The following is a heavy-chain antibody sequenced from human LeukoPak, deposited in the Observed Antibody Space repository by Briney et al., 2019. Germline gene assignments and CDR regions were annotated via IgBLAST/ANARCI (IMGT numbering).Heavy chain of an antibody. CDR1: GGSISNYY. J-gene: IGHJ4*02. D-gene: IGHD4-17*01. Sequence: SETLSLTCTVSGGSISNYYWGWIRPPAGKGLEWNGRIYRSGSTNYNPSLKSRVTMSVDTSKNQFSLKLNSVTAADTAVYYCAREYGDFDYWGQGTLVTVSS. CDR3: AREYGDFDY. CDR2: IYRSGST. V-gene: IGHV4-4*07.